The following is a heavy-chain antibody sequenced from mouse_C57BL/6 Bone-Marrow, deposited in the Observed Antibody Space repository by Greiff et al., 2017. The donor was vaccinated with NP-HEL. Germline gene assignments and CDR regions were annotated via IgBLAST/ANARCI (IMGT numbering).Heavy chain of an antibody. CDR1: GYSFTSYY. Sequence: VQLVESGPELVKPGASVKISCKASGYSFTSYYIHWVKQRPGQGLEWIGWIYPGSGNTKYNEKFKGKATLTADTSSSTAYMQLSSLTSEDSAVYYCARARSYYFDYWGQGTTLTVSS. J-gene: IGHJ2*01. CDR3: ARARSYYFDY. CDR2: IYPGSGNT. V-gene: IGHV1-66*01.